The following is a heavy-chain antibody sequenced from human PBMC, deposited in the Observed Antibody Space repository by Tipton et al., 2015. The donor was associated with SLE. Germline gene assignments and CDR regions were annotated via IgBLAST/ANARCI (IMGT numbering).Heavy chain of an antibody. CDR3: ARGDSGYSVV. D-gene: IGHD5-12*01. J-gene: IGHJ4*02. CDR2: IKSDGSYT. Sequence: GSLRLSCEASGFSFSNYWMHWVRQAPGKGLLWVSRIKSDGSYTTYADSVRGRFTISRDNAKSTLYLQMSSLRAEDTAVYYCARGDSGYSVVWGQGTLVTVSS. V-gene: IGHV3-74*03. CDR1: GFSFSNYW.